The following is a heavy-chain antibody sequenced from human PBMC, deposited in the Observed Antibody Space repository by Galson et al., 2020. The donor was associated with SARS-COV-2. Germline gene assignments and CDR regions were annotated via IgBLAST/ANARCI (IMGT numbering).Heavy chain of an antibody. CDR2: IYHSGTT. Sequence: SETLSLTCTVSGGSISTDGHFWTWIRQPPGKGLEWIGYIYHSGTTYYNPSLKSRLNIAVDTSQNQFSLRLRSVTAADTAVYFGARTAGELDIWGQGTMVTVSS. V-gene: IGHV4-31*03. CDR3: ARTAGELDI. D-gene: IGHD1-26*01. J-gene: IGHJ3*02. CDR1: GGSISTDGHF.